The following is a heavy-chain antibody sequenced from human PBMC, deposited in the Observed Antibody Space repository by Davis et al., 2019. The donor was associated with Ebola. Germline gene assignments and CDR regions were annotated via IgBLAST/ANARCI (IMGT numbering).Heavy chain of an antibody. Sequence: SETLSLTCTVSGGSISNSYWSWIRQPPGKGLEWVGYIYYSGSTNSNPSLKSRVTLTVDTSKNQFSLELSSVTAADTAVYYCAREALLSITMIVVPTNYYYYGMDVWGQGTTVTVSS. CDR2: IYYSGST. CDR3: AREALLSITMIVVPTNYYYYGMDV. V-gene: IGHV4-59*12. CDR1: GGSISNSY. D-gene: IGHD3-22*01. J-gene: IGHJ6*02.